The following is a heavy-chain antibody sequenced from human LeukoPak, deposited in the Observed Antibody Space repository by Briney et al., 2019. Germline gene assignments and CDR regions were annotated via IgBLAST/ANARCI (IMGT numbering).Heavy chain of an antibody. CDR3: ARAQWFGELRRNRWFDP. Sequence: PGGSLRLSCAASGFTFSSYSMNWVRQAPGKGLEWVSSISSSSSYIYYADSVKGRFTISRDNAKNSLYLQMNSLRAEDTAVYYCARAQWFGELRRNRWFDPWGQGTLVTVSS. V-gene: IGHV3-21*01. CDR1: GFTFSSYS. CDR2: ISSSSSYI. J-gene: IGHJ5*02. D-gene: IGHD3-10*01.